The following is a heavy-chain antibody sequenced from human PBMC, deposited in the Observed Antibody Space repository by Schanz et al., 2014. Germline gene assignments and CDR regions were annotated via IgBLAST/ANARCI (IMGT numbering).Heavy chain of an antibody. Sequence: QVQLVESGGGVVQPGRSLRLSCAASGFTFSSYGMHWVRQAPGKGLEWVAAMSYDGSIKYYGDSVKGRFTVSRDSGQNSLYLQMNSLRAGDTAVDYCARGTDWNLHYWGQGALVTVSS. CDR3: ARGTDWNLHY. J-gene: IGHJ4*02. CDR2: MSYDGSIK. D-gene: IGHD1-1*01. V-gene: IGHV3-33*01. CDR1: GFTFSSYG.